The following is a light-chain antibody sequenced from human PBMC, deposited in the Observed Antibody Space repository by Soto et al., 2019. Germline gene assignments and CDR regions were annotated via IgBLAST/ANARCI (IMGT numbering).Light chain of an antibody. CDR1: QSVSSTY. J-gene: IGKJ1*01. Sequence: EIVLTQSPDTLSLFPGERATLSCRASQSVSSTYLAWYQQKPGQAPRPLISAASSRATGTPDMFSGSGSGTDFTLTISRLEPEDFAVYYCQQYGSSRWTFGQGTKVDIK. CDR3: QQYGSSRWT. V-gene: IGKV3-20*01. CDR2: AAS.